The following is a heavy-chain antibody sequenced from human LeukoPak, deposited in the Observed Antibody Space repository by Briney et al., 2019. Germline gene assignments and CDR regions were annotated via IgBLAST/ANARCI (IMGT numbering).Heavy chain of an antibody. D-gene: IGHD2-15*01. J-gene: IGHJ4*02. CDR2: IYSGGST. CDR1: GFTVSSNY. CDR3: ARAYGPKEDLFDD. Sequence: PGGSLRLSCAASGFTVSSNYMSWVRRAPGKGLEWVSVIYSGGSTYYADSVKGRFTISRDNSKNTLYLQMNSLRAEDTAVYYCARAYGPKEDLFDDWGQGTLVTVSS. V-gene: IGHV3-53*01.